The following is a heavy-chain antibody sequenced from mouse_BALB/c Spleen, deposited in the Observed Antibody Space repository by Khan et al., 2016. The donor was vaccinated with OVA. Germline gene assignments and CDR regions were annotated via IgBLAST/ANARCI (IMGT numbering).Heavy chain of an antibody. CDR1: GFTFSDYG. Sequence: EVQLVESGGGLVQPGGSRKLSCAASGFTFSDYGMAWVRQAPGKGPEWVAFISTLAYSIYYADTVTGRFTISRENAKNTLYLEMSSLRSEDTARDYCVRGRRLFAYWGQGTLVTVSA. CDR3: VRGRRLFAY. J-gene: IGHJ3*01. CDR2: ISTLAYSI. V-gene: IGHV5-15*02. D-gene: IGHD1-2*01.